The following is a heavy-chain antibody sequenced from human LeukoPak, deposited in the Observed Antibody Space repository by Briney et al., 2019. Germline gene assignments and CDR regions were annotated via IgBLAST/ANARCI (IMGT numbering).Heavy chain of an antibody. CDR2: INHSGST. J-gene: IGHJ4*02. Sequence: SGTLSLTCAVYGGSFSGYYWSWIRQPPGKGLEWIGEINHSGSTNYNPSLKSRVTISVDTSKNQFSLKLSSVTAADTAVYYCARGVGATNFDYWGQGTLVTVSS. D-gene: IGHD1-26*01. CDR3: ARGVGATNFDY. CDR1: GGSFSGYY. V-gene: IGHV4-34*01.